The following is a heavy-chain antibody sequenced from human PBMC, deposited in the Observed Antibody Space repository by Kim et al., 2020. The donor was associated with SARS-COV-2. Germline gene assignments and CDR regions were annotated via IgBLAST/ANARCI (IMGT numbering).Heavy chain of an antibody. V-gene: IGHV1-2*02. CDR3: ARAKGGYCSSTSCSSHYMDV. CDR1: GYTFTGYY. CDR2: INPNSGGT. J-gene: IGHJ6*03. D-gene: IGHD2-2*01. Sequence: ASVKVSCKASGYTFTGYYMHWVRQAPGQGLEWMGWINPNSGGTNYAQKFQGRATMTRDTSISTAYMELSRLRSDDTAVYYCARAKGGYCSSTSCSSHYMDVWPRGTAVTVSS.